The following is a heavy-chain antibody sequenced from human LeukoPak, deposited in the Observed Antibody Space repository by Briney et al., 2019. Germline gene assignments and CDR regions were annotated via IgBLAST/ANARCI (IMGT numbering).Heavy chain of an antibody. V-gene: IGHV1-69*05. J-gene: IGHJ5*02. Sequence: ASVKVSCKASGGTFSSYAISWVRQAPGQGLEWMGGIIPIFGTANYAQKFQGRVTITTDESTSTAYMELKSLRSDDTAVYYCARGGHRRYYYTSGSAFDPWGQGTLVTVSS. CDR1: GGTFSSYA. D-gene: IGHD3-10*01. CDR3: ARGGHRRYYYTSGSAFDP. CDR2: IIPIFGTA.